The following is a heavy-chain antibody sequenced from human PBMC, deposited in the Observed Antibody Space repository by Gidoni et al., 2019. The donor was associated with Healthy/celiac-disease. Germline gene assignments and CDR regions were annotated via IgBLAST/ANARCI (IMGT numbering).Heavy chain of an antibody. D-gene: IGHD6-25*01. CDR3: AKAQEWRIAAQATLGAFDI. CDR2: ISWNSGSI. Sequence: EVQLVESGGGLVQPGRSLRLSCTASGFTFDDYAMHWVRQVPWKGLEWVSGISWNSGSIGYADSVKGRFTISRDNAKNSLYLQMNSLRAEDTALYYCAKAQEWRIAAQATLGAFDIWGQGTMVTVSS. V-gene: IGHV3-9*01. J-gene: IGHJ3*02. CDR1: GFTFDDYA.